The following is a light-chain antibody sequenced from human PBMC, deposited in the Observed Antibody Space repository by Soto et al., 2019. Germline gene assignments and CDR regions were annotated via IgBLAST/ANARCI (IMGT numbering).Light chain of an antibody. V-gene: IGLV1-44*01. J-gene: IGLJ1*01. Sequence: QSVLTQPPSASGSPGQRVTISCSGSSSNIGSNAVNWYQQLPGTAPTLLIYSNNERPSGGPYRFSGSKSGTSAALAITGLQAEDEADYYCQSYDSSLSAYVFGTGTRSPS. CDR2: SNN. CDR1: SSNIGSNA. CDR3: QSYDSSLSAYV.